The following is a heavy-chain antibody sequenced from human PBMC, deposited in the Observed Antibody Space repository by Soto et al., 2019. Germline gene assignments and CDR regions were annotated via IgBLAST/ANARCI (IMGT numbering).Heavy chain of an antibody. CDR1: GYTFTSYG. D-gene: IGHD3-3*01. Sequence: QVQLVQSGAEVKKPGASVKVSCKASGYTFTSYGISWVRQAPGQGLEWMGWISAYNGNTNYAQKLQGRVTMNTDRSRSTADMELRCLRSDDKAVYFCAATYYDVWSGPYYCMDVWGQRTTVTFSS. CDR3: AATYYDVWSGPYYCMDV. CDR2: ISAYNGNT. J-gene: IGHJ6*02. V-gene: IGHV1-18*01.